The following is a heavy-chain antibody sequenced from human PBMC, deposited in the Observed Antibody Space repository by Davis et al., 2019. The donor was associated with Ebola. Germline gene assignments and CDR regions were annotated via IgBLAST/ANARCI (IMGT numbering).Heavy chain of an antibody. D-gene: IGHD3-16*02. CDR1: GGSFSGYY. CDR2: IYYSGST. CDR3: ARHFLGVLSYDYIWGSYRRGPLDY. Sequence: MPSETLSLTCAVYGGSFSGYYWSWIRQPPGKGLEWIGYIYYSGSTNYNPSLKSRVTISVDTSKNQFSLKLSSVTAADTAVYYCARHFLGVLSYDYIWGSYRRGPLDYWGQGTLVTVSS. V-gene: IGHV4-59*08. J-gene: IGHJ4*02.